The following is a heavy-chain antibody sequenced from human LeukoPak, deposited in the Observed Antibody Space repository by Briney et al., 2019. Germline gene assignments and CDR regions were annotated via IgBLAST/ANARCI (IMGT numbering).Heavy chain of an antibody. V-gene: IGHV1-69*06. J-gene: IGHJ4*02. CDR1: GGTFSSYA. CDR2: IIPIFGSA. Sequence: ASVKVSCKASGGTFSSYAISWVRQAPGQGLEWMGGIIPIFGSANYAQKFQGRVTITADKPTSTAYMEVTSLRSEDTAVYYCARSAVNQQLASLDDWGQGTLVTVSS. D-gene: IGHD6-13*01. CDR3: ARSAVNQQLASLDD.